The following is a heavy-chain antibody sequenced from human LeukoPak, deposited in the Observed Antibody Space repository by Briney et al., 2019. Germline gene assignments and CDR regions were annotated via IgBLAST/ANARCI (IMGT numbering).Heavy chain of an antibody. D-gene: IGHD3-22*01. CDR2: INWIGGST. J-gene: IGHJ4*02. Sequence: GGSLRLSCAAPGFIFDVYGMSWVRQAPGKGLEWVSGINWIGGSTGYADSVKGRFTISRDNAKNSLYLQMNSLRAEDTALYYCARGVIVVADTPFDYWGQGTLVTVSS. CDR1: GFIFDVYG. V-gene: IGHV3-20*04. CDR3: ARGVIVVADTPFDY.